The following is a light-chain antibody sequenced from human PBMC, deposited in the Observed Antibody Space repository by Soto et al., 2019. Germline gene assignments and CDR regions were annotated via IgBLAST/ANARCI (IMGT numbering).Light chain of an antibody. CDR2: AES. CDR3: QQSYSTHPEAPHVT. V-gene: IGKV1-39*01. J-gene: IGKJ2*01. Sequence: DIQMTQSPSSLSASVGDRVTITCRASQSISSYLNWYQQKPGKAPKLLIYAESSLQSGVPSRFSGSGSGTDFTLTISSLQPEDFATYYCQQSYSTHPEAPHVTFGQGTKLEIK. CDR1: QSISSY.